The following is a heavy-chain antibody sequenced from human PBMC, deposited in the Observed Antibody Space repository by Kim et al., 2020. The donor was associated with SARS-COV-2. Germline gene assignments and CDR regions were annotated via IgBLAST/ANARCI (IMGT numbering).Heavy chain of an antibody. CDR3: ARALSGYDFEVDTLDPYCDY. V-gene: IGHV4-61*01. CDR1: GGSVSSGSYY. CDR2: IYYSGST. Sequence: SETLSLTCTVSGGSVSSGSYYWSWIRQPPGKGLEWIGYIYYSGSTNYNPSLKSRVTISVDTSKNQFSLKLSSVTAADTAVYYCARALSGYDFEVDTLDPYCDYWGQGTLVTVSS. J-gene: IGHJ4*02. D-gene: IGHD5-12*01.